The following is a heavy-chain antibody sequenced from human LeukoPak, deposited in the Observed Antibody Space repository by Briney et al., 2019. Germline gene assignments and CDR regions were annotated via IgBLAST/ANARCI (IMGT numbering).Heavy chain of an antibody. D-gene: IGHD3-16*02. CDR2: ISSNGGST. Sequence: GGSLRLSCSASGFTFSSYAMHWVRQAPGKGLEYVSAISSNGGSTYYADSVKGRFTISRDNSKNTLYLQMNSLRAEDTAVYYCAKDRSAYVWGSYRQEPDYWGQGTLVTVSS. J-gene: IGHJ4*02. V-gene: IGHV3-64*04. CDR1: GFTFSSYA. CDR3: AKDRSAYVWGSYRQEPDY.